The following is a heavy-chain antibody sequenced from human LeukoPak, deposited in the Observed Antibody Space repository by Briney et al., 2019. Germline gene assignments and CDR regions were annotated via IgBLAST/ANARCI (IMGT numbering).Heavy chain of an antibody. V-gene: IGHV4-34*01. CDR3: AGGTYYDFWSGPVSWFDP. CDR1: GGSFSGYY. J-gene: IGHJ5*02. D-gene: IGHD3-3*01. Sequence: PSETLSLXCAVYGGSFSGYYWSWSRQPPGKGLEWIGEINHSGSTNYNPSLKSRVTISVDTSKNQFSLKLSSVTAADTAVYYCAGGTYYDFWSGPVSWFDPWGQGTLVTVSS. CDR2: INHSGST.